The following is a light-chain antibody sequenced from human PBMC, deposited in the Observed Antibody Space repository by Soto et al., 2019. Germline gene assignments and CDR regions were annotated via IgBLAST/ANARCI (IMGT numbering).Light chain of an antibody. J-gene: IGKJ4*01. CDR3: QQYDDWPLT. V-gene: IGKV3D-15*01. Sequence: EIVLTQAAATRSVAPGEAAARCCRASQSVTNNYLAWYQQKPGLAPRLLIHDASTRATGIPARFNGSGSGTEFNLTISSLQSEDFAVYYCQQYDDWPLTFGGGTKVDIK. CDR1: QSVTNN. CDR2: DAS.